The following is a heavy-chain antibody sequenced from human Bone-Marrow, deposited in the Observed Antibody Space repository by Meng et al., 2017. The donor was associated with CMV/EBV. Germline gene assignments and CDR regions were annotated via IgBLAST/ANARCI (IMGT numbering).Heavy chain of an antibody. CDR3: ARGKDYGYCSSTSCYPDGMNV. CDR1: GYTFTSYD. CDR2: MNPNSGNT. Sequence: ASVKVSCKASGYTFTSYDINWVRQATGQGLEWMGWMNPNSGNTGYAQKFQGRVTMTRNTSISTAYMELSSLRSEDTAVYYCARGKDYGYCSSTSCYPDGMNVWGQGPTVPVSS. D-gene: IGHD2-2*01. V-gene: IGHV1-8*01. J-gene: IGHJ6*02.